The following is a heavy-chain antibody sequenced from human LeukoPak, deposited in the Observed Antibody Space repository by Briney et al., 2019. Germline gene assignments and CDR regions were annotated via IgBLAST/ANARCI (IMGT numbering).Heavy chain of an antibody. D-gene: IGHD2-15*01. Sequence: GGSLRLSCAASGFTLSDSWMTWVRQAPGKGLEWVANINQNGGEKEYVDSVKGRFTISRDNAKNSLLLQMNRLRAEDTAVYYCARGIGWFEYWGQGTLVTVSS. CDR2: INQNGGEK. J-gene: IGHJ5*01. V-gene: IGHV3-7*05. CDR1: GFTLSDSW. CDR3: ARGIGWFEY.